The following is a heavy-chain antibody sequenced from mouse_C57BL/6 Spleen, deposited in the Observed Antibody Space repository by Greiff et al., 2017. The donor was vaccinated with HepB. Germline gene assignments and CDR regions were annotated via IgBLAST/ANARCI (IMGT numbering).Heavy chain of an antibody. D-gene: IGHD1-1*01. CDR3: TTVVGNWYFDV. Sequence: VKLMESGAELVRPGASVKLSCKASGYTFTDYYMNWVKQRPGQGLEWIARIYPGSGNTYYNEKFKGKATLTAEKSSSTAYMQLSSLTSEDSAVYCCTTVVGNWYFDVWGTGTTVTVSS. V-gene: IGHV1-76*01. CDR2: IYPGSGNT. CDR1: GYTFTDYY. J-gene: IGHJ1*03.